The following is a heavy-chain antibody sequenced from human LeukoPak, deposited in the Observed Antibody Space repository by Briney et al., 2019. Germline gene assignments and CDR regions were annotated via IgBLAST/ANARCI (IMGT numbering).Heavy chain of an antibody. CDR1: GFTFSSYS. Sequence: GASLRLSCAASGFTFSSYSMNWVRQAPGKGLEWVSYISSSSSTIYYADSVKGRFTISRDNAKNSLYLQMNSLRAEDTAVYYCARVIGVGGTGAAFDVWGQGTMVTVSS. J-gene: IGHJ3*01. CDR2: ISSSSSTI. V-gene: IGHV3-48*01. D-gene: IGHD1-26*01. CDR3: ARVIGVGGTGAAFDV.